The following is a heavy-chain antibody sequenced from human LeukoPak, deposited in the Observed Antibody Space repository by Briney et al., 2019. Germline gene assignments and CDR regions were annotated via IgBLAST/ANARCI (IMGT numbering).Heavy chain of an antibody. CDR3: ARDQGILYGSGSYYPRDGMDV. V-gene: IGHV1-46*01. D-gene: IGHD3-10*01. J-gene: IGHJ6*02. Sequence: ASVKVSCKASGYTFASYYMHWVRQAPGQGLEWMGIINPSGGSTSYAQKFQGRVTMTRDTSISTAYMELSRLRSDDTAVYYCARDQGILYGSGSYYPRDGMDVWGQGTTVTVSS. CDR1: GYTFASYY. CDR2: INPSGGST.